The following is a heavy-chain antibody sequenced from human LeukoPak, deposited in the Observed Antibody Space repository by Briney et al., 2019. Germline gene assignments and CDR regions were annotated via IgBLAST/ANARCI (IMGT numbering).Heavy chain of an antibody. J-gene: IGHJ4*02. CDR2: IRSKAYDGTT. V-gene: IGHV3-49*03. CDR3: TRVVMGRYCSGGSCYPLPDY. D-gene: IGHD2-15*01. Sequence: GGSLRLSCTASGFTFGDYAMSWFRQAPGKGLEWVGFIRSKAYDGTTEYAASVKGRFTISRDDSKSIAYLQMNSLKTEDTAVYYCTRVVMGRYCSGGSCYPLPDYWGQGTLVTVSS. CDR1: GFTFGDYA.